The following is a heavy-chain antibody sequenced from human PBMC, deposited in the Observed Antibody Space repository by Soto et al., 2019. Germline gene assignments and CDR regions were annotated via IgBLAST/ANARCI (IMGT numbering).Heavy chain of an antibody. CDR2: TCYRSKWYN. D-gene: IGHD2-15*01. CDR3: ALGYCSGGSCQIDAFDI. V-gene: IGHV6-1*01. CDR1: GDSVSSNSAA. J-gene: IGHJ3*02. Sequence: SQTLSLTCAISGDSVSSNSAAWNWIRQSPSRGLEWLGRTCYRSKWYNDYAVSVKSRITINPDTSKNQFSLQLNSVTPEDTAVYYCALGYCSGGSCQIDAFDIWGQRTMVTVSS.